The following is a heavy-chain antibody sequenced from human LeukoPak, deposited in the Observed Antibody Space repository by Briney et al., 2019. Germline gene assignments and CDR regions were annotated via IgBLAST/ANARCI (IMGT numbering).Heavy chain of an antibody. CDR2: IWYDGSNK. V-gene: IGHV3-33*06. D-gene: IGHD3-10*01. J-gene: IGHJ4*02. CDR1: GFTFSDYG. CDR3: AKPPMVRGVDYFDY. Sequence: GGSLRLSCAASGFTFSDYGMHWVRQAPGKGLEWVAVIWYDGSNKYYADSVKGRFTISRDNSKNTLYLQMNNLRAEDTAIYYCAKPPMVRGVDYFDYWGQGTLVTVSS.